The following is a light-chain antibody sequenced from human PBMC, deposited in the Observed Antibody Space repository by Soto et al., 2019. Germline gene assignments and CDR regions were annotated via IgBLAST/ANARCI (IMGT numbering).Light chain of an antibody. CDR1: MSDIGSYNY. CDR3: ISYTGSSTSYA. V-gene: IGLV2-14*01. Sequence: QSVLTQPASVSGSPGQSITISCSGTMSDIGSYNYVAWYQQFPGKTPKILIYGVSNRPSGVSSRFSGSKSGNTASLTISGLQAEDEADYYCISYTGSSTSYAFGSGTKVTVL. CDR2: GVS. J-gene: IGLJ1*01.